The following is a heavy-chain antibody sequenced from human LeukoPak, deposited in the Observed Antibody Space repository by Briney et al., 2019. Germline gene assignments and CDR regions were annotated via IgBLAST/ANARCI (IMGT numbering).Heavy chain of an antibody. D-gene: IGHD3-3*01. CDR2: IYYSGST. Sequence: PSETLSLTCTVSGGSISSYYRSWIRQPPGKGLEWIGYIYYSGSTNYNPSLKSRVTISVDTSKNQFSLKLSSVTAADTAVYYCARAIRGYYYYYYMDVWGKGTTVTVSS. J-gene: IGHJ6*03. CDR3: ARAIRGYYYYYYMDV. CDR1: GGSISSYY. V-gene: IGHV4-59*01.